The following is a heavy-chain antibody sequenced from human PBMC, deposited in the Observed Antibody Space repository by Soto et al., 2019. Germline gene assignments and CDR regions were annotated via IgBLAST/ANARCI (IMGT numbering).Heavy chain of an antibody. CDR2: ITDSGGDT. V-gene: IGHV3-23*01. Sequence: ASVKVSCKASGGTFSSRAMSWVRQAPGEGLEWVSTITDSGGDTKYADSVRGRFTISRDNSRNTLYLQMSSLRAEDSAVYYCARGSEESYPGSRIFDLWGRGSLVTVSS. CDR1: GGTFSSRA. D-gene: IGHD3-10*01. CDR3: ARGSEESYPGSRIFDL. J-gene: IGHJ4*02.